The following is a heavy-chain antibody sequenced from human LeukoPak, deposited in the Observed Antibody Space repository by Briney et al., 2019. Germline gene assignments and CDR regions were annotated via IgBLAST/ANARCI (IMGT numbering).Heavy chain of an antibody. D-gene: IGHD4-17*01. J-gene: IGHJ3*02. CDR1: GYSISSGYY. CDR3: ARDEGYGDGAFDI. CDR2: IYHGGST. V-gene: IGHV4-38-2*02. Sequence: SETLSLTCAVSGYSISSGYYWGWIRQPPGKGLEWIGSIYHGGSTYYNPPLKSRVTISVDTSKNQFSLKLSSVTAADTAVYYCARDEGYGDGAFDIWGQGTMVTVSS.